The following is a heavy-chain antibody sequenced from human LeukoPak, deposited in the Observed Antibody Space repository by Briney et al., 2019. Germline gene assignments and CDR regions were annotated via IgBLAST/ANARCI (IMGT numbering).Heavy chain of an antibody. D-gene: IGHD3-10*01. V-gene: IGHV3-23*01. CDR3: ARDGWFGELDKDHFDY. J-gene: IGHJ4*02. CDR1: GFTFSSYA. CDR2: ISGSGGST. Sequence: GGSLRLSCAASGFTFSSYAMSWVRQAPGKGLEWVSAISGSGGSTNYADSVKGRFTISRDNAKNLLYLQMNSLRAEDTAVYYCARDGWFGELDKDHFDYWGQGTLVTVSS.